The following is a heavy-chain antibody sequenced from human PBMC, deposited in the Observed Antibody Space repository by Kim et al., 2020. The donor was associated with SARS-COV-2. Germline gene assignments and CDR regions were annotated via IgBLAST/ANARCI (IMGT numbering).Heavy chain of an antibody. CDR3: ARTAVATKYYYYGMDV. D-gene: IGHD5-12*01. Sequence: GGSLRLSCAASGFTFSDYYMSWIRQAPGKGLEWVSYISSSGSTIYYADSVKGRFTISRDNAKNSLYLQMNSLRAEDTAVYYCARTAVATKYYYYGMDVWGEGTTVTASS. J-gene: IGHJ6*01. V-gene: IGHV3-11*01. CDR1: GFTFSDYY. CDR2: ISSSGSTI.